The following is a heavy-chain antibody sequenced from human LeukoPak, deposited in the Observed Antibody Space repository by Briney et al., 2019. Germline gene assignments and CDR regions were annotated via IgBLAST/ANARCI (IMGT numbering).Heavy chain of an antibody. D-gene: IGHD1-26*01. CDR2: ISGSGGST. CDR3: AREYSGSYWVDY. CDR1: GFPFSSYG. J-gene: IGHJ4*02. Sequence: PGGSLRLPCAASGFPFSSYGKSCVRQAPGKGLEWVSAISGSGGSTYYADSVKGRFTISRDNSKNTLYLQMNSLRAEDTAVYYCAREYSGSYWVDYWGQGTLVTVSS. V-gene: IGHV3-23*01.